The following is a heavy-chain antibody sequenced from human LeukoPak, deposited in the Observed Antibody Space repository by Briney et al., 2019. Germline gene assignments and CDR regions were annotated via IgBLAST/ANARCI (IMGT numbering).Heavy chain of an antibody. CDR2: ISSSSSYI. J-gene: IGHJ4*02. CDR3: ARDSAPYSFGGAIAY. CDR1: GFTFSSYS. D-gene: IGHD3-16*02. Sequence: PGGSLRLSCAASGFTFSSYSMNWVRQAPGKGLEWVSSISSSSSYIYYADSVKGRFTISRDNAKNSLYLQMNSLRAEDTAVYYCARDSAPYSFGGAIAYWGQGTLVTVSS. V-gene: IGHV3-21*01.